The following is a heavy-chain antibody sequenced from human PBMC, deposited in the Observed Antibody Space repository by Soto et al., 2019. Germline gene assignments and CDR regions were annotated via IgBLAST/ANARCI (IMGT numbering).Heavy chain of an antibody. CDR2: IYYSGST. V-gene: IGHV4-30-4*01. CDR1: GGSISSGDYY. J-gene: IGHJ6*02. Sequence: QVQLQESGPGLVKPSQTLSLTCTVSGGSISSGDYYWSWIRQPPGKGLEWIGYIYYSGSTYYNPSLKSRVTISVDTSKNQFSLKLSSVTASDTAVYYCARVDPFWSGPDGMDVWGQGTTVTVSS. D-gene: IGHD3-3*01. CDR3: ARVDPFWSGPDGMDV.